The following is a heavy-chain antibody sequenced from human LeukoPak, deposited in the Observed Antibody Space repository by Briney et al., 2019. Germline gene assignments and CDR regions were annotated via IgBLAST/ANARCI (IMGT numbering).Heavy chain of an antibody. CDR2: ISGSGGST. D-gene: IGHD3-10*01. V-gene: IGHV3-23*01. CDR3: AKEKPYGSGSYLPPLDY. CDR1: GFTFSSYA. Sequence: PGGSLRLSCAASGFTFSSYAMSWVRQAPGKGLEWVSAISGSGGSTYYADSVKGRFTISRDNSKNTLYLQMNSLRAEDTAVYYCAKEKPYGSGSYLPPLDYWGQGTLVTVSS. J-gene: IGHJ4*02.